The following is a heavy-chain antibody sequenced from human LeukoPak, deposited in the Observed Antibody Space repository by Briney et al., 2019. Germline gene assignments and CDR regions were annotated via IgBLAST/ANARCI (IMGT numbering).Heavy chain of an antibody. V-gene: IGHV1-69*01. J-gene: IGHJ2*01. D-gene: IGHD6-13*01. Sequence: SVKVSCKASGGSFSSYAISWVRQAPGQGLEWMGGIIPIFGTANYAQKFQGRVTITADESTSTAYMELSSLRSEDTAVYYCATTRIANWYFDLWGRGTLVTVSS. CDR1: GGSFSSYA. CDR3: ATTRIANWYFDL. CDR2: IIPIFGTA.